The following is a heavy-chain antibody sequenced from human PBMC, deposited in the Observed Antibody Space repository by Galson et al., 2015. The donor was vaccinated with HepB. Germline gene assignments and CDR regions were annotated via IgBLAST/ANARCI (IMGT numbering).Heavy chain of an antibody. Sequence: SETLSLTCAVSGDSVTSGSHYWSWIRQPPGKGLEWIGYIYYSGSTNYNSSLRSRVTISLDTSKNQFSLKLSSVTAADTAVYYCARGGLLRATYYCSAMDVWGQGTTVTVSS. CDR1: GDSVTSGSHY. D-gene: IGHD2-21*01. CDR3: ARGGLLRATYYCSAMDV. J-gene: IGHJ6*02. CDR2: IYYSGST. V-gene: IGHV4-61*01.